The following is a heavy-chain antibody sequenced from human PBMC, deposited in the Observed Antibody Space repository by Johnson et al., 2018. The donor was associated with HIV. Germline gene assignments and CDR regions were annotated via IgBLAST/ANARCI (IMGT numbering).Heavy chain of an antibody. V-gene: IGHV3-30*04. CDR2: ISSDGSNK. CDR1: AFAFSSYA. D-gene: IGHD2-21*01. Sequence: VQLVESGGGVVQPGKSLRLSCVASAFAFSSYAMHWVRQTPGKGLEWVAVISSDGSNKYFADSVKGRFIISRDNSKNTLYLQINSLTTDDTAAYYCARGGGWGGDCNSGFDAFGIWGQGTMVTVS. CDR3: ARGGGWGGDCNSGFDAFGI. J-gene: IGHJ3*02.